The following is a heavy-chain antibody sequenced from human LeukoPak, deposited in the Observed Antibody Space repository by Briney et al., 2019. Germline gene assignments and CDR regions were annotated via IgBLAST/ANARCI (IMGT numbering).Heavy chain of an antibody. D-gene: IGHD2-21*02. Sequence: GGSLGLSCVASGFTFSAYWMSWVRQAPGKGLEYMASIKQDGSETYYVDSVKGRFTISRDNSKNTLYLQMNSLRAEDTAVYYCAKPGGDWDFDYWGQGTLVTVSS. V-gene: IGHV3-7*03. CDR3: AKPGGDWDFDY. CDR2: IKQDGSET. J-gene: IGHJ4*02. CDR1: GFTFSAYW.